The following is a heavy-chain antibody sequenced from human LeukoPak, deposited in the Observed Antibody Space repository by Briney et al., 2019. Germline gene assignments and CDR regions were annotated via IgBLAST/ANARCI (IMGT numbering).Heavy chain of an antibody. CDR1: GGSFSGYN. J-gene: IGHJ4*02. CDR2: INHSGST. CDR3: ARGGGGRWLQFGVAPTPYYFDY. D-gene: IGHD5-24*01. V-gene: IGHV4-34*01. Sequence: SETLSLTCAVYGGSFSGYNWSWIRQRPGKGLGWVGEINHSGSTNYNTSPKSRVTISVDTSKNKFSLKLSSVTAADTAVYYCARGGGGRWLQFGVAPTPYYFDYWGQGTLVTVSS.